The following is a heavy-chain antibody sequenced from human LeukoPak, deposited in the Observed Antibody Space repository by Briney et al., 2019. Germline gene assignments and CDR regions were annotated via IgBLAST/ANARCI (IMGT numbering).Heavy chain of an antibody. Sequence: GASVKVSCKASGYTFTSYGISWVRQAPGQGLEWMGWISAYNGNTNYAQKPQGRVTMTTDTSTSTAYMELRSLRSDDTAVYYCARDRMVRGGGKNHYWGQGTLVTVSS. D-gene: IGHD3-10*01. CDR2: ISAYNGNT. CDR3: ARDRMVRGGGKNHY. CDR1: GYTFTSYG. V-gene: IGHV1-18*01. J-gene: IGHJ4*02.